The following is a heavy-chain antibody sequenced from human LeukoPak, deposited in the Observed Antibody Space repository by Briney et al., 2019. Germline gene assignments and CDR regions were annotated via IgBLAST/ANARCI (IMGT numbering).Heavy chain of an antibody. CDR2: ISGSGGTT. CDR1: GFTFSRDA. J-gene: IGHJ4*02. D-gene: IGHD6-19*01. V-gene: IGHV3-23*01. Sequence: GRSLRLSCAASGFTFSRDAVSWVRQAPGKGLEWVSYISGSGGTTSYADSVKGRVTISRDNSKNTLYLQMNSLRAEDTAVYYCAKRDSSGSLPRLFDYWGQGTLVTVSS. CDR3: AKRDSSGSLPRLFDY.